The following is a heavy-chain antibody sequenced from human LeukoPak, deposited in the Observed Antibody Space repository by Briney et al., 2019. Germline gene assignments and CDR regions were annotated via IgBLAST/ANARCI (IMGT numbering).Heavy chain of an antibody. CDR3: ARDNEYCTGGTCRLDY. CDR1: VFTFSFYW. V-gene: IGHV3-74*01. D-gene: IGHD2-15*01. CDR2: INNDGSST. Sequence: GGSLRLSCASSVFTFSFYWMHWVRQAPGKGLVWVSRINNDGSSTSYAGSVKGRFTISRDNAKNTLYLQMNNLRAEDTAVYYCARDNEYCTGGTCRLDYWGQGALVTVSS. J-gene: IGHJ4*02.